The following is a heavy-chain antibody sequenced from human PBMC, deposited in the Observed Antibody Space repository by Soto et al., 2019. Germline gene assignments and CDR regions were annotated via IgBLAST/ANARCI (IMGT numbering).Heavy chain of an antibody. D-gene: IGHD6-13*01. V-gene: IGHV1-3*01. CDR2: INAGNGNT. J-gene: IGHJ5*02. CDR1: GYTFTTYA. Sequence: QVQLVQSGAEVKKPGASVKVSCKASGYTFTTYAMHWVRQAPGHRLEWMGGINAGNGNTKYSQKFQGRITITRDTSANTAYMELSSLRSEDTAVYYCARGKGSSWYGWFDPWGQGTLVTVSS. CDR3: ARGKGSSWYGWFDP.